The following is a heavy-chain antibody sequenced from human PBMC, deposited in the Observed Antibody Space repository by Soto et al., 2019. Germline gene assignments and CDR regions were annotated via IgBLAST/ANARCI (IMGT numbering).Heavy chain of an antibody. D-gene: IGHD6-19*01. V-gene: IGHV3-53*01. CDR3: ARGTMAVNFDY. Sequence: PVGSLRLSCAASGFTVSSNYMSWVRQAPGKGLEWVSVIYSGGSTNYADAVKGRFTISRDNSKNTLYLQMNSLRAEDTAVYYCARGTMAVNFDYWGQGTLVTVSS. J-gene: IGHJ4*02. CDR1: GFTVSSNY. CDR2: IYSGGST.